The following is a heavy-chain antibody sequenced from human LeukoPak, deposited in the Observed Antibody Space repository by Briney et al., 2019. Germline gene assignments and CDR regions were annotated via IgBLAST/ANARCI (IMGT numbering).Heavy chain of an antibody. CDR2: IRSKANSYAT. V-gene: IGHV3-73*01. J-gene: IGHJ6*03. CDR3: TGSYHRTYYYYYYMDV. Sequence: GGSLRLSCAASGFTFSGSAMHWVRQASGKGLEWVGRIRSKANSYATAYAASVKGRFTISRDDSKNTAYLQMNSLKAEDTAVYYCTGSYHRTYYYYYYMDVWGKGTTVTVSS. D-gene: IGHD1-26*01. CDR1: GFTFSGSA.